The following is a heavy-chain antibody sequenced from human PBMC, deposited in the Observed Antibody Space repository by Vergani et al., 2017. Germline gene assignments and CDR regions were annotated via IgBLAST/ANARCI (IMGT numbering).Heavy chain of an antibody. CDR1: GFTFSSYW. J-gene: IGHJ3*02. D-gene: IGHD2-2*02. CDR2: INSDGSST. V-gene: IGHV3-74*01. Sequence: EVQLVESGGGFVQPGGSLRLSCAASGFTFSSYWMHWVRQAPGKGLVWVSRINSDGSSTSYADSVKGRFTIARDNAKNTLYLQMNSLRAEDTAVYYCARYQLLYGAFDIWGQGTMVTVSS. CDR3: ARYQLLYGAFDI.